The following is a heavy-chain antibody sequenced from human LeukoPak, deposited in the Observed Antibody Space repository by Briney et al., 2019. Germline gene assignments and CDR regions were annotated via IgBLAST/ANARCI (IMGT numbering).Heavy chain of an antibody. CDR2: ISYDGSNK. D-gene: IGHD2-2*01. Sequence: GRSLRLSCAASGFTFSSYAMHWVRHAPGKGLEWVAVISYDGSNKYYADSVKGRFTISRDNSKNTLYLQMNSLRAEDTAVYYCATLGEDIVVVPAASPGWGQGTLVTVSS. CDR1: GFTFSSYA. J-gene: IGHJ4*02. V-gene: IGHV3-30*04. CDR3: ATLGEDIVVVPAASPG.